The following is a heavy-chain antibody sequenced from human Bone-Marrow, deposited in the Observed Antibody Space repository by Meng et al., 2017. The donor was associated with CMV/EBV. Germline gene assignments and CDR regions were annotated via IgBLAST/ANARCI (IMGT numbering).Heavy chain of an antibody. V-gene: IGHV3-21*01. CDR3: AVPSYGLDY. CDR2: ISSSSSYI. J-gene: IGHJ4*02. D-gene: IGHD2-8*01. Sequence: GESLKISCAASGLIFSSYSMNWLRQAPGKGLEWVSSISSSSSYIYYVDSVKGRFTISRDNAKNSLYRQINSLRAEDTAVYYCAVPSYGLDYWGQGTLVTVSS. CDR1: GLIFSSYS.